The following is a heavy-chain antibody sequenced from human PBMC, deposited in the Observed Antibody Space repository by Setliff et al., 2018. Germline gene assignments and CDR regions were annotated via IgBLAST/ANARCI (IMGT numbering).Heavy chain of an antibody. D-gene: IGHD3-3*01. J-gene: IGHJ5*02. CDR1: GYKFADYG. Sequence: ASVKVSCKASGYKFADYGITWVRQAPGQGLEWLGWIGVYSGNTYSAQRFQGRVSLTTDESTNTAYLELRGLRSDDTAVYYCMRLVRFCSRTVCQRTSGDEAWGQGTLVTVSS. CDR2: IGVYSGNT. CDR3: MRLVRFCSRTVCQRTSGDEA. V-gene: IGHV1-18*01.